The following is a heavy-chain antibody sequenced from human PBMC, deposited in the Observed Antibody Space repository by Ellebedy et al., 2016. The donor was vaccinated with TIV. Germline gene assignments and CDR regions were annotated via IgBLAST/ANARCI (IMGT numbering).Heavy chain of an antibody. D-gene: IGHD6-13*01. J-gene: IGHJ5*02. V-gene: IGHV1-69*04. CDR2: IIPILGIA. CDR3: AREGYSSSWIYNWFDP. Sequence: AASVKVSCKASGGTFSSYAISWVRQAPGQGLEWMGRIIPILGIANYAQKFQGRVTITADKSTSTAYMELSSLRSEDTAVYYCAREGYSSSWIYNWFDPWGQGTLVTVSS. CDR1: GGTFSSYA.